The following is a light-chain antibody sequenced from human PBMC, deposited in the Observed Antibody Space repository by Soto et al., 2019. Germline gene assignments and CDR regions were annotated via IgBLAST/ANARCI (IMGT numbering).Light chain of an antibody. CDR1: QSVSSN. V-gene: IGKV3D-20*02. CDR3: QQRGNWRSIT. J-gene: IGKJ5*01. Sequence: ERVMTQSPATLSVSPGEKVTLSCRASQSVSSNLAWYQQKPGQAPRLLIYDASNRATGIPDRFSGSGSGTDFSLTISRLEPEDFAVYYCQQRGNWRSITFGQGTRLEIK. CDR2: DAS.